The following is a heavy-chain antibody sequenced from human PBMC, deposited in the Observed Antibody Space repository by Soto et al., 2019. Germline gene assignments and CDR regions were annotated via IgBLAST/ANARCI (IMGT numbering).Heavy chain of an antibody. D-gene: IGHD2-8*01. J-gene: IGHJ5*02. CDR1: GYTFTTFW. CDR3: ARIYCTTPTCDSWLDP. CDR2: IDPGDTYA. V-gene: IGHV5-10-1*01. Sequence: GESLKISCTGFGYTFTTFWISWVRQMPGKGLEWMGRIDPGDTYATYSPAFQGHVTISADKATSTAYLQWGSLKASDTAMYFCARIYCTTPTCDSWLDPWGQGTLLTVSS.